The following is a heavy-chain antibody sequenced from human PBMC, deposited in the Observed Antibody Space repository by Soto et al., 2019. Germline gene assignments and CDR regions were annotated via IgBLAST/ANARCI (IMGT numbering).Heavy chain of an antibody. V-gene: IGHV3-48*02. CDR2: ISGSSSTM. Sequence: PGESLKISCAASGFIFSTYSMNWVRQAPGKGLEWVSYISGSSSTMYYADSVKGRFTISRDNAKNSLHLQMNSLRDEDTAVYYCAREISWTIDSWGQGTLVTVSS. J-gene: IGHJ4*02. D-gene: IGHD1-1*01. CDR3: AREISWTIDS. CDR1: GFIFSTYS.